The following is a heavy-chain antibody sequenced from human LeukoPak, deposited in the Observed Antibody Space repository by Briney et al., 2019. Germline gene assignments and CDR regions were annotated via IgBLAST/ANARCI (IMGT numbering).Heavy chain of an antibody. D-gene: IGHD6-19*01. V-gene: IGHV3-23*01. CDR1: GFTFNSYA. CDR3: ARDPSSGRFQYFDF. Sequence: GGSLRLSCAASGFTFNSYATYWVRQAPGKGLEWVSGIFGSGGSAHYADSVKGRFTISRDTAENSLFLHMNSLTAEDTAVYYCARDPSSGRFQYFDFWGQGALVTVSS. CDR2: IFGSGGSA. J-gene: IGHJ4*02.